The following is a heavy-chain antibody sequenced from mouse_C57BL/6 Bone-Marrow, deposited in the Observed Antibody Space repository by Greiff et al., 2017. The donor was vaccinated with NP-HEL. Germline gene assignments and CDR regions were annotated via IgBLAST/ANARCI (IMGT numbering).Heavy chain of an antibody. D-gene: IGHD3-3*01. CDR3: ARGGTWDY. J-gene: IGHJ2*01. Sequence: VQLQQSGAELARPGASVKLSCKASGYTFTSYGISWVKQRTGQGLEWIGEIYPRSGNTYYNEKFKGKATLTADKSSSTAYMELRSLTSEDSAVYFCARGGTWDYGGQGTTLTVSS. CDR1: GYTFTSYG. V-gene: IGHV1-81*01. CDR2: IYPRSGNT.